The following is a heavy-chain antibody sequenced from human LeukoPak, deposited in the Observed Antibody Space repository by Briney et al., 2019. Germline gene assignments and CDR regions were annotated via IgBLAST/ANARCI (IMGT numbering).Heavy chain of an antibody. CDR1: GYSFNSYG. CDR2: ISAYNGNT. CDR3: ARVNAEGNYINWFDP. D-gene: IGHD1-7*01. Sequence: ASVKVSCKASGYSFNSYGISWVRQAPGQGLEWMGWISAYNGNTNYAQKLQGRVTMTTDTSTSTVYMELRSLRADDTAIYYCARVNAEGNYINWFDPWGQGTLVTVSS. J-gene: IGHJ5*02. V-gene: IGHV1-18*01.